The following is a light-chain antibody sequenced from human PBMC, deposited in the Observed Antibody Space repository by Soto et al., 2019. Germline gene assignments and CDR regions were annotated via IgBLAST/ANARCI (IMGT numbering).Light chain of an antibody. Sequence: DIVMTQSPDSLAVSLGERATINCRSSQSVLYSSNNKNYLAWYQRKPGQPPKLVIYWASTRESGVPDRFSGSGSGTDFTLTISSLQAEDVAVYYCQQYYSTPPTFGQGTKVGIK. CDR1: QSVLYSSNNKNY. V-gene: IGKV4-1*01. J-gene: IGKJ1*01. CDR3: QQYYSTPPT. CDR2: WAS.